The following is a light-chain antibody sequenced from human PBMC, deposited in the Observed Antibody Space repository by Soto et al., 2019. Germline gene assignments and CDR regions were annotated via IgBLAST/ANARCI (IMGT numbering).Light chain of an antibody. J-gene: IGLJ3*02. CDR2: EVR. CDR3: SSYTTTSTLV. CDR1: NRDVGSYNL. Sequence: QSALTQPASVSGSPGQSITISCIGTNRDVGSYNLVSWYQQRPGEAPKLIISEVRNRPLGISYRFTGSKSGNTASLTISGLQAEDEADYYCSSYTTTSTLVFGGGTKLTVL. V-gene: IGLV2-14*01.